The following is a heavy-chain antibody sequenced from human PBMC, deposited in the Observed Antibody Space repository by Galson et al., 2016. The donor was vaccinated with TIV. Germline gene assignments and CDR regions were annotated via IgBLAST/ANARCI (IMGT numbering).Heavy chain of an antibody. J-gene: IGHJ6*02. V-gene: IGHV1-18*04. CDR1: GYTFSTYG. D-gene: IGHD3-22*01. CDR3: ARDRGSMTMILVADYHYGMDA. CDR2: ISSHNGDT. Sequence: QSGAEVKKPGASVKVSCKASGYTFSTYGFSWVRQAPGQGLEWLGWISSHNGDTNYAHNLQGRVSMTTDTSTTTAHMELRSLRSDDPAVYYCARDRGSMTMILVADYHYGMDAWGQGTTVTVSS.